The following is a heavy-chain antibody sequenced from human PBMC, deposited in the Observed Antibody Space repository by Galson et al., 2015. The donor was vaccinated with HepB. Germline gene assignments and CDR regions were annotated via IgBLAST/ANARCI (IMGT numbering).Heavy chain of an antibody. V-gene: IGHV3-30*18. CDR1: GFTFSSYG. CDR2: ISYDGSNK. D-gene: IGHD3-3*01. Sequence: SLRLSCAASGFTFSSYGMHWVRQAPGKGLEWVAVISYDGSNKYYADSVKGRFTISRDNSKNTLYLQMNSLRAEDTAVYYCAKGGITIFGGWFDPWGQGTLVTVSS. J-gene: IGHJ5*02. CDR3: AKGGITIFGGWFDP.